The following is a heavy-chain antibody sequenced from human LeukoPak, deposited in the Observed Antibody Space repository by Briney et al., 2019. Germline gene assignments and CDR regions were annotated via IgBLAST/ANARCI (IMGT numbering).Heavy chain of an antibody. CDR1: GFTLSSYT. CDR2: ISSSSSYI. Sequence: GGSLRLSCAASGFTLSSYTMKWVRQARARGLEWVSSISSSSSYIYYADSVKGRFTISRDNAKNSLFLQMNSLRAEDTAVYFCARATWDPNYYYYMDVWGKGTTVTISS. CDR3: ARATWDPNYYYYMDV. D-gene: IGHD1-26*01. V-gene: IGHV3-21*01. J-gene: IGHJ6*03.